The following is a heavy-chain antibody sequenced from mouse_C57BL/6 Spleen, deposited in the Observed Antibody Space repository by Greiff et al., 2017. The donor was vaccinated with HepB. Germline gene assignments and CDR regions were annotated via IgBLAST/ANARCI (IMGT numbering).Heavy chain of an antibody. D-gene: IGHD1-1*01. CDR1: GFTFSSYA. CDR3: ARDRVLIRFAY. CDR2: ISDGGSYT. V-gene: IGHV5-4*01. Sequence: EVQRVESGGGLVKPGGSLKLSCAASGFTFSSYAMSWVRQTPEKRLEWVATISDGGSYTYYPDNVKGRFTISRDNAKNNLYLQMSHLKSEDTAMYYCARDRVLIRFAYWGQGTLVTVSA. J-gene: IGHJ3*01.